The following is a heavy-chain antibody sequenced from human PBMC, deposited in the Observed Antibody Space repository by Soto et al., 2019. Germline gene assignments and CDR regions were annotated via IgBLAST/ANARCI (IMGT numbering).Heavy chain of an antibody. CDR2: ISYDGSNK. J-gene: IGHJ6*02. V-gene: IGHV3-30*18. CDR1: GFTFSSYG. Sequence: GGSLRLSCAASGFTFSSYGMHWVRQAPGKGLEWVAVISYDGSNKYYADSVKGRFTISRDNSKNTLYLQMNSLRAEDTAVYYCAKSQEEWPNQGGSYYYGMDVWGQGTTVTVSS. D-gene: IGHD3-16*01. CDR3: AKSQEEWPNQGGSYYYGMDV.